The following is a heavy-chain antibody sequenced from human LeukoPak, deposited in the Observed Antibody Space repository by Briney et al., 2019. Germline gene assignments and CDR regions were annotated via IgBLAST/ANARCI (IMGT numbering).Heavy chain of an antibody. CDR2: IYHSGST. CDR3: AYSTVLTRGYY. Sequence: SETLSLTCTVSGYSISSGYYWGWIRQPPGKGLEWIGSIYHSGSTYYNPSLKSRVTISVDTSKNQFSLKLRSVTAADTAVYYCAYSTVLTRGYYWGRGTLVTVSS. V-gene: IGHV4-38-2*02. J-gene: IGHJ4*02. CDR1: GYSISSGYY. D-gene: IGHD4-23*01.